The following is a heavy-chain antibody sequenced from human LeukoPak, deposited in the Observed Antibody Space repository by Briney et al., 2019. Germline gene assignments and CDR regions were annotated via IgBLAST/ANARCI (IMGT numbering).Heavy chain of an antibody. Sequence: RSGGSLRLSCAASGFTFSSYWMHWVRHAPGKGLVWVSRINSDGSSTSYADSVKGRFTISRDNAKNTLYLQMNSLRAEDTAVHYCARDSSSWLRDFDYWGQGTLVTVSS. V-gene: IGHV3-74*01. CDR2: INSDGSST. J-gene: IGHJ4*02. CDR3: ARDSSSWLRDFDY. CDR1: GFTFSSYW. D-gene: IGHD6-13*01.